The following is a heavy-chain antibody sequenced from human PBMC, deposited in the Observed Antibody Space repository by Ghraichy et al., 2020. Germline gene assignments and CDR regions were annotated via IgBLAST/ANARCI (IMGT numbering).Heavy chain of an antibody. Sequence: GGTLRLSCAASGFTFSSYGMHWVRQAPGKGLEWVAFIWYDGSKKYYADSVKGRFTISRDNSKNTLYLRMNSLRAEDTAVYYCAKGGYSSDWAYFDNWGQGTLVTVSS. CDR3: AKGGYSSDWAYFDN. J-gene: IGHJ4*02. CDR1: GFTFSSYG. V-gene: IGHV3-30*02. CDR2: IWYDGSKK. D-gene: IGHD6-19*01.